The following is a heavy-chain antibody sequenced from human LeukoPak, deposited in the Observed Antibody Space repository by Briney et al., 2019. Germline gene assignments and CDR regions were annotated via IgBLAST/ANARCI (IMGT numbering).Heavy chain of an antibody. CDR3: ASRFCSGGSCYNRYYFDY. D-gene: IGHD2-15*01. V-gene: IGHV3-20*04. CDR1: GFTFDDYG. Sequence: RPGGSLRLSCAASGFTFDDYGMSWVRQAPGKGLEWVSGINWNGGSTGYADSVKGRFTISRDNAKNSLYLQMNSLRAADTAVYFCASRFCSGGSCYNRYYFDYWGQGTLVTVSS. J-gene: IGHJ4*02. CDR2: INWNGGST.